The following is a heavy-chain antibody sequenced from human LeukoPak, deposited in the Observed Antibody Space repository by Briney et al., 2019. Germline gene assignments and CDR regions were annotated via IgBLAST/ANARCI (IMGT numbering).Heavy chain of an antibody. CDR2: ISSSGSST. CDR1: GITFSTYA. D-gene: IGHD1-26*01. CDR3: ARGSRSPSGTYHYYFDY. J-gene: IGHJ4*02. V-gene: IGHV3-23*01. Sequence: PGGSLRLSCVASGITFSTYAMSWVRQAPGKGLEWVSVISSSGSSTYYADSVKGRFTISRDNSKNTLYLQMNSLRAEDTAVYYCARGSRSPSGTYHYYFDYWGQGTLVTVSS.